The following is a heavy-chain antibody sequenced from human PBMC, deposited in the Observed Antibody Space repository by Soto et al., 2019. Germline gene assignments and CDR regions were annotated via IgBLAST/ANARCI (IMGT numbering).Heavy chain of an antibody. V-gene: IGHV1-8*01. CDR2: INPKSGNT. Sequence: ASVKVSCKASGDTFTSYDSNWVRQATGEGLEWMGWINPKSGNTGYAQRFQGRVTMTRNTPISTADMALRSLRSEDTASYYCAKPPPLRGAMITKINFEFWGKGTMVTVSS. J-gene: IGHJ4*02. CDR3: AKPPPLRGAMITKINFEF. D-gene: IGHD3-10*01. CDR1: GDTFTSYD.